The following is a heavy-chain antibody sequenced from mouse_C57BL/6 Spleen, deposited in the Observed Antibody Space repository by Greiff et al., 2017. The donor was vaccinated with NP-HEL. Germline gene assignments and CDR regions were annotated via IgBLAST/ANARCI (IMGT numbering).Heavy chain of an antibody. V-gene: IGHV1-72*01. J-gene: IGHJ1*03. CDR3: ARMANYYGSSYWGYFDV. Sequence: QVQLQQPGAELVKPGASVKLSCKASGYTLTSYWMHWVTQRPGRGLAWLGRIDPNRGGTKYNEKFKSKATLTVDKPSSTAYMQLSSLTSEDSAVYYCARMANYYGSSYWGYFDVWGTGTTVTVSS. D-gene: IGHD1-1*01. CDR2: IDPNRGGT. CDR1: GYTLTSYW.